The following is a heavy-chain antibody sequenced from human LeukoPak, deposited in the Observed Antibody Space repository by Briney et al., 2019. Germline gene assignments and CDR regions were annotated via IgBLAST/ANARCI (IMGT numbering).Heavy chain of an antibody. CDR2: IYYSGST. CDR3: ARAVAGSGYFDY. CDR1: GGSISSYH. J-gene: IGHJ4*02. D-gene: IGHD6-19*01. V-gene: IGHV4-59*01. Sequence: SETLSLTCTVSGGSISSYHWSWIRQPPGKGLEWIGYIYYSGSTNYNPSLKSRVTISVDTSKNQFSLKLSSVTAADTAVYYCARAVAGSGYFDYWGQGTLVTVSS.